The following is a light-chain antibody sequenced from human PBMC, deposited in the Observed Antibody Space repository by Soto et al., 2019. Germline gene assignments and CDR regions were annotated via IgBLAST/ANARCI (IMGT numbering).Light chain of an antibody. CDR3: QSYDSSLSGSVV. V-gene: IGLV1-40*01. Sequence: QSVLTQPPSVSGAPGQRVTIPCTGSSSNIGAGYDVHWYQQLPGTAPKLLIYGNSNRPSGVPDRFSGSKSGTSASLAITGLQAEDEADYYCQSYDSSLSGSVVFGGGTMLTVL. J-gene: IGLJ2*01. CDR2: GNS. CDR1: SSNIGAGYD.